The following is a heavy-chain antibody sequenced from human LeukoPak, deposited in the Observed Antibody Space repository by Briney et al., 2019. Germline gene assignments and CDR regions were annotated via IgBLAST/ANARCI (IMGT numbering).Heavy chain of an antibody. Sequence: ASVRVSCKASGGTFSSYAISWVRQAPGQGLEWMGRIIPILGIANYAQKFQGRVTITADKSTSTAYMELSSLRSEDTAVYYCARDQWAGIAVAGIGVDYWGQGTLVTVSS. V-gene: IGHV1-69*04. CDR1: GGTFSSYA. D-gene: IGHD6-19*01. CDR3: ARDQWAGIAVAGIGVDY. J-gene: IGHJ4*02. CDR2: IIPILGIA.